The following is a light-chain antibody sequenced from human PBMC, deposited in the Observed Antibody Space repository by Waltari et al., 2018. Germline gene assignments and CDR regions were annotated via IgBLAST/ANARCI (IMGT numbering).Light chain of an antibody. CDR1: SSDVGAYDY. V-gene: IGLV2-14*01. CDR2: EVN. J-gene: IGLJ3*02. CDR3: SAYTKSTTRYWV. Sequence: QSALTQPASVSGSPGQSITISCTGTSSDVGAYDYVSWYQPHPGQAPALLIYEVNNRPSGVSHRFAGSESGNTASLTISGLQAEDEANYFCSAYTKSTTRYWVFGGGTKVTVL.